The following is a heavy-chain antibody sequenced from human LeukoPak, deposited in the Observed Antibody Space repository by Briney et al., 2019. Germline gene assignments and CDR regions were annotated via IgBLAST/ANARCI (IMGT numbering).Heavy chain of an antibody. J-gene: IGHJ4*02. CDR1: GFTVRSNY. CDR2: IYSGGST. CDR3: ARANTYYDFWKAFDY. D-gene: IGHD3-3*01. Sequence: GTLRLSFAASGFTVRSNYMSWVRQAPGKGLEWVSVIYSGGSTYYADSVKGRFTISRDNSKNTLYLQMNSLRAEDTAVYYCARANTYYDFWKAFDYWGQGTLVTVSS. V-gene: IGHV3-53*01.